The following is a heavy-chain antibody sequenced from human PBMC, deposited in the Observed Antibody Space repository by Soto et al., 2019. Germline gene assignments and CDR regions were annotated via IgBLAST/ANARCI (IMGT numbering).Heavy chain of an antibody. Sequence: QVQLVQSGAEVKKPGASVKVSCKASGYTFTSYGISWVRQAPGQGLEWMGWISAYNGNTNYAQKLQGRVTMTTDTSTSTAYMELRSLRSDDTAVYYCARGLNYDFWSGYATRYYFDYWGQGTLVTVSS. CDR3: ARGLNYDFWSGYATRYYFDY. J-gene: IGHJ4*02. CDR1: GYTFTSYG. CDR2: ISAYNGNT. V-gene: IGHV1-18*01. D-gene: IGHD3-3*01.